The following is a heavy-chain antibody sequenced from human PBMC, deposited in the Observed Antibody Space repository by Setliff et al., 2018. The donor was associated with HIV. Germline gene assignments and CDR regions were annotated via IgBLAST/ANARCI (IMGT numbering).Heavy chain of an antibody. CDR2: ISTHSVYRVNK. CDR3: ARDLFTSGSDRSRQAGYYYYYNMDV. Sequence: ASVKVSCKAFGYTFTTYGINWVRQAPGQGLEWMGWISTHSVYRVNKNYAQKFQGRVTLTKDTSTSTDYMELRILRSDDTAVYYCARDLFTSGSDRSRQAGYYYYYNMDVWGKGTTVTVSS. CDR1: GYTFTTYG. V-gene: IGHV1-18*01. D-gene: IGHD3-10*01. J-gene: IGHJ6*03.